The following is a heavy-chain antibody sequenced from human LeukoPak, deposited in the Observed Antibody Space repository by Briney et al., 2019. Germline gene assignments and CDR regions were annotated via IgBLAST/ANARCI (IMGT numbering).Heavy chain of an antibody. CDR1: GGTFSSYA. V-gene: IGHV1-69*13. CDR3: ARAAEPYCSGGSCFFTEDC. D-gene: IGHD2-15*01. J-gene: IGHJ4*02. CDR2: IIPIFVTA. Sequence: ASVKVSCKASGGTFSSYAISWVRQAPGQGLEWMGGIIPIFVTANYAQKFQGRVTITADESTSTAYMELSSLRSEDTAVYYCARAAEPYCSGGSCFFTEDCWGQGTLVTVSS.